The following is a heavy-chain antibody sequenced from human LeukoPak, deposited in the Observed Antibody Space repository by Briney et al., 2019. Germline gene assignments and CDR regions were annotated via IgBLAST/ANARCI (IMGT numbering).Heavy chain of an antibody. CDR1: GGSISSNY. D-gene: IGHD1-1*01. CDR2: IYYSGSI. Sequence: SETLSLTCTVSGGSISSNYWSWIRQPPGKGLEGIGYIYYSGSINYNPSLKSRVTISVDTSKNQFSLTLSSVTAADTAVYYCARDHGRPLGNFDYWGQGTLVTVSS. CDR3: ARDHGRPLGNFDY. J-gene: IGHJ4*02. V-gene: IGHV4-59*01.